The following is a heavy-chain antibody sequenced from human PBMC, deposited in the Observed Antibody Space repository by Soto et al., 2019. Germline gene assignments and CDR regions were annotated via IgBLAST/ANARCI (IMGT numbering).Heavy chain of an antibody. V-gene: IGHV3-23*01. Sequence: EVQLLESGGGLVQPGGSLRLSCAASGLTFSNYAMGWVRQAPGRGLEWVSVITGSGGSTYYADSVKGRFTISRDNSKNTLYLQMNSLRAEDTAIYYCTKVRSSWYYFDFCGQGTLVTVSS. D-gene: IGHD6-13*01. CDR1: GLTFSNYA. CDR2: ITGSGGST. CDR3: TKVRSSWYYFDF. J-gene: IGHJ4*02.